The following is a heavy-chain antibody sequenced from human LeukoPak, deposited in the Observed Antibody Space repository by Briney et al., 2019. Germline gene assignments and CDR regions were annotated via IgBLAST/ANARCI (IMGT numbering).Heavy chain of an antibody. J-gene: IGHJ6*02. CDR2: ISSSSSYI. CDR3: ARDSGELLYDYYYYGMDV. V-gene: IGHV3-21*01. CDR1: GFTCSSYS. Sequence: GGSLRLSCAASGFTCSSYSMNWVRQAPGKGLEWVSSISSSSSYIYYADSVKGRFTISRDNAKNSLYLQMNSLRAEDTAVYYCARDSGELLYDYYYYGMDVWGQGTTVTVSS. D-gene: IGHD1-26*01.